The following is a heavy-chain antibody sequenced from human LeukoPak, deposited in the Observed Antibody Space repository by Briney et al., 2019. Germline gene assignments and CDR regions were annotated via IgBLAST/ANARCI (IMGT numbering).Heavy chain of an antibody. CDR3: AKQMEDYCGGDCYSNWFDP. CDR1: AFTFSSYA. Sequence: GASLRLSCAASAFTFSSYAMSWVRQAPGKGLEWVLAISGSGGSTYYADSVKGRFTISRDNSKNTLYLQMNSLRAEDTAVYYCAKQMEDYCGGDCYSNWFDPWGQGTLVTVSS. CDR2: ISGSGGST. V-gene: IGHV3-23*01. J-gene: IGHJ5*02. D-gene: IGHD2-21*02.